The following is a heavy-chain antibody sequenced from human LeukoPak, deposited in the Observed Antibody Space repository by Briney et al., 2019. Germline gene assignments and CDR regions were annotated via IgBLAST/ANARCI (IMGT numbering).Heavy chain of an antibody. CDR1: GGSFSGYY. V-gene: IGHV4-34*01. J-gene: IGHJ3*02. Sequence: SETPSLTCAVYGGSFSGYYWSWIRQPPGKGLEWIGEINHSGSTNYNPSLKSRLTLSIDTSNNQFSLSLNSATAADTAIYYCARDLLRGESGSWFEGFDIWGQGTKVTVSS. CDR3: ARDLLRGESGSWFEGFDI. CDR2: INHSGST. D-gene: IGHD6-13*01.